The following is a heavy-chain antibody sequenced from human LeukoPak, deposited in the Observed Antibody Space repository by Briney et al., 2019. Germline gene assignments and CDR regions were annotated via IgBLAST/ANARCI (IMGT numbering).Heavy chain of an antibody. Sequence: GGSLRLSCAASGFTFSSYAMSWFRQAPGKGLKWVSAISGSGGSTYYADSVKGRFTISRDNSKNTLYLQMNSLRAEDTAVYYCAKGGLGDSSGWYIDDYWGQGTLVTVSS. CDR3: AKGGLGDSSGWYIDDY. CDR2: ISGSGGST. J-gene: IGHJ4*02. D-gene: IGHD6-19*01. V-gene: IGHV3-23*01. CDR1: GFTFSSYA.